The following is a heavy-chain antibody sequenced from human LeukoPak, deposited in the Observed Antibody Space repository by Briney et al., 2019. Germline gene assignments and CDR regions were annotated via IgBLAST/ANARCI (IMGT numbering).Heavy chain of an antibody. Sequence: ASVKVSCKTSGGIFNNSAISWVRQAPGQGLEWLGGIMPLFGTAGYAQKLQGRVTMTTDTSTSTAYMELRSLRSDDTAVYYCARGYYDSSGPDYWGQGTLVTVSS. CDR2: IMPLFGTA. D-gene: IGHD3-22*01. V-gene: IGHV1-69*05. J-gene: IGHJ4*02. CDR1: GGIFNNSA. CDR3: ARGYYDSSGPDY.